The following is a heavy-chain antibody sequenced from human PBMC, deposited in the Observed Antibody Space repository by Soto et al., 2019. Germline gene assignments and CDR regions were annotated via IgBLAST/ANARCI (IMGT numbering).Heavy chain of an antibody. Sequence: GASVKVSCKASGGTFSSYAISWVRQAPGQGLEWMGGIIPIFGTANYAQKFQGRVTITADESTSTAYMELSSLRSEDTAVYYCARLADEQFRDSRDYWGQGTLVTVSS. J-gene: IGHJ4*02. CDR2: IIPIFGTA. CDR1: GGTFSSYA. CDR3: ARLADEQFRDSRDY. D-gene: IGHD6-13*01. V-gene: IGHV1-69*13.